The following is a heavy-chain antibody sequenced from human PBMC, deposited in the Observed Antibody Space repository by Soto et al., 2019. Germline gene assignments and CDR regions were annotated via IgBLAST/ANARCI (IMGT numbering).Heavy chain of an antibody. J-gene: IGHJ4*02. V-gene: IGHV1-2*02. D-gene: IGHD5-12*01. CDR3: ARAAPLRYSGYALDH. CDR2: INPNSGAT. Sequence: ASVKVSCKASGYTFTDYYIHWVRQAPGQGLQWVGWINPNSGATEYAQKFQGRVTMTGDPSISTVYMEVTRLRSDDTALYFCARAAPLRYSGYALDHWGQGTRVTVSS. CDR1: GYTFTDYY.